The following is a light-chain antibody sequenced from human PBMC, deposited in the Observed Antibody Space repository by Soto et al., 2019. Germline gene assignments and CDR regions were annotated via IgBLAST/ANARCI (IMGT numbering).Light chain of an antibody. CDR3: QQYNNCPPWT. CDR2: GAS. J-gene: IGKJ1*01. V-gene: IGKV3-15*01. Sequence: EIVMTQSPATLSVSPGERATLSCRASQRVSSNLAWYQQKPGQAPRLLIYGASTRATGIPARFSGSGSGTDLTLTICSLQSEDFAVYYCQQYNNCPPWTFGQWTKVEIK. CDR1: QRVSSN.